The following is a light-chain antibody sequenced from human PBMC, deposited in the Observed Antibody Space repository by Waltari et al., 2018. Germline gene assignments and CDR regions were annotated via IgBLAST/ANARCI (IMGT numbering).Light chain of an antibody. CDR2: GNK. J-gene: IGLJ3*02. CDR3: QAYDGSLGGSV. CDR1: RSNIGAGYD. Sequence: QSVLTQPPSMSGAPGQRVTISCTGTRSNIGAGYDVHWYQHLPGPAPKLLMCGNKNRPSGVPDRFSGSKSGTSASLAITGLQADDEADYYCQAYDGSLGGSVFGGGTRLTVL. V-gene: IGLV1-40*01.